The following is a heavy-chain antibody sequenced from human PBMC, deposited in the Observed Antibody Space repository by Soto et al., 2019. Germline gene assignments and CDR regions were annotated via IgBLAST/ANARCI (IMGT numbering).Heavy chain of an antibody. J-gene: IGHJ1*01. CDR1: GFTFSSYS. V-gene: IGHV3-21*01. CDR2: ISSSSSYI. Sequence: EVQLVESGGGLVKPGGSLRLSCAASGFTFSSYSMNWVRQAPGKGLEWVSSISSSSSYIYYADSVKGRFTISRDNAKKSLYLQMNSLRAEDTAVYYCARGLGATWITRAEYFQNWGQGTLVTVSS. D-gene: IGHD1-26*01. CDR3: ARGLGATWITRAEYFQN.